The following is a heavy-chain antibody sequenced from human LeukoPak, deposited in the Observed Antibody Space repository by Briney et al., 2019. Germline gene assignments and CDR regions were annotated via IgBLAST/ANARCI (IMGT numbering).Heavy chain of an antibody. D-gene: IGHD3-10*01. Sequence: GGSLRLSCAASGFTFSSYWMHWVRQAPGKGLVWVSRINNDGSSTSYADSVKGRFTISRDNSKNTLYLQMNSLRADDTALYYCAKGLLLWFGEPGGFDYWGQGTLVTVSS. J-gene: IGHJ4*02. CDR1: GFTFSSYW. CDR2: INNDGSST. CDR3: AKGLLLWFGEPGGFDY. V-gene: IGHV3-74*01.